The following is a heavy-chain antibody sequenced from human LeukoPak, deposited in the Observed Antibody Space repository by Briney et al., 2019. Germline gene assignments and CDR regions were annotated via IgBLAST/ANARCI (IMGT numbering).Heavy chain of an antibody. Sequence: QPGRSLRLSCAASGFSFDDYAMHWVRQAPGKGLEWVSGISWNSGSIGYADSVKGRFTISRDNAKNSLYLQMNSLRAEDTAVYYCAREGDTAMAGGVDYWGQGTLVTVSS. CDR1: GFSFDDYA. CDR3: AREGDTAMAGGVDY. CDR2: ISWNSGSI. J-gene: IGHJ4*02. V-gene: IGHV3-9*01. D-gene: IGHD5-18*01.